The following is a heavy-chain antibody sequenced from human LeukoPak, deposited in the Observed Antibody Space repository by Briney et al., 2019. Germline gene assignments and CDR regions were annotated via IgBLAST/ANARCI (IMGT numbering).Heavy chain of an antibody. D-gene: IGHD2-2*01. J-gene: IGHJ6*03. CDR1: GFTFSDYY. V-gene: IGHV3-11*04. Sequence: GGSLRLSCAASGFTFSDYYMSWIRQAPGKGLEWVSYISSSGSTIYYADSVKGRFTISRDNAKNSLYLQMNSLRAEDTAVYYCAREGASSYSPNYYMDVWGKGTTVTVSS. CDR3: AREGASSYSPNYYMDV. CDR2: ISSSGSTI.